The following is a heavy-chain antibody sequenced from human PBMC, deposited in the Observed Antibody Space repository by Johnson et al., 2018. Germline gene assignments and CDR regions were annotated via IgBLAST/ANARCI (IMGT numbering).Heavy chain of an antibody. CDR3: SKVDNYDFWSGYPIYGMDV. D-gene: IGHD3-3*01. Sequence: EVQLVESGGGLVQPGGSLRLSCAASGFTFSNYAMSWVRPAPGKGLEWVSAISGIGGSTYYAASAKGRFTITRDNSKNTLYLQMHSLRAEDTAVYYCSKVDNYDFWSGYPIYGMDVWGQGTTVTVSS. CDR1: GFTFSNYA. CDR2: ISGIGGST. V-gene: IGHV3-23*04. J-gene: IGHJ6*02.